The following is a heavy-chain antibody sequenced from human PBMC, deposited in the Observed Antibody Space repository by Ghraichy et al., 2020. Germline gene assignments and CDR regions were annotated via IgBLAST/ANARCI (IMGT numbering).Heavy chain of an antibody. CDR3: VRDYTSMVHY. CDR2: ISSSSSYM. CDR1: GFTFRNYN. J-gene: IGHJ4*02. D-gene: IGHD2-8*01. Sequence: GGSLRLSCAASGFTFRNYNMNWVRQAPGKGLEWVSSISSSSSYMYYADSVKGRFTISRDNAKNSVYLQMNSLSAEDTAVYYCVRDYTSMVHYWGQGTLVTVSS. V-gene: IGHV3-21*01.